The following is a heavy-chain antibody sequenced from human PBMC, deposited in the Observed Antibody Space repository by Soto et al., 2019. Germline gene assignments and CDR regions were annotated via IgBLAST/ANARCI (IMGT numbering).Heavy chain of an antibody. V-gene: IGHV6-1*01. J-gene: IGHJ4*02. CDR1: GDSVSSNSGA. CDR2: TYYRSKWYN. Sequence: SQTLSLTCAISGDSVSSNSGAWNWIRQSPSRGLEWLGRTYYRSKWYNDYAVSVKSRITINPDTSKNQFSLQLNSVTPEDTAVYYFARVVGPGVVTAFQYYFDYCGQRTLVTVSS. CDR3: ARVVGPGVVTAFQYYFDY. D-gene: IGHD2-21*02.